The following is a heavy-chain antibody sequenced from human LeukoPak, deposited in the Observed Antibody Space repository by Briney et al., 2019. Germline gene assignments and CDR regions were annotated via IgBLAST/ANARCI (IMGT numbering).Heavy chain of an antibody. V-gene: IGHV3-23*01. CDR1: GFTFSSYA. Sequence: GGSLRLSCAASGFTFSSYAMSWVRQAPGKGLEWVSAISGSGGSTYYADSVKGRFTISRDNSKNTLYLQMNSLRAEDTAVYYCARESGYGSVLYYFDYWGQGTLVTVSS. CDR3: ARESGYGSVLYYFDY. D-gene: IGHD3-10*01. J-gene: IGHJ4*02. CDR2: ISGSGGST.